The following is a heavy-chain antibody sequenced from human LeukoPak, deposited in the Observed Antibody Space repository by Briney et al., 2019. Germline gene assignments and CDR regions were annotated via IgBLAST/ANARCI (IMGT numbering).Heavy chain of an antibody. Sequence: GGSLRLSCAASGFTFDDYAMHWVRQAPGKGLEWVSGISWNSGSIGYADSVKGRFTISRDNAKNSLYLQVNSLRAEDTALYYCAKGGYYSPYYFDYWGQGTLVTVSS. V-gene: IGHV3-9*01. J-gene: IGHJ4*02. D-gene: IGHD3-22*01. CDR3: AKGGYYSPYYFDY. CDR1: GFTFDDYA. CDR2: ISWNSGSI.